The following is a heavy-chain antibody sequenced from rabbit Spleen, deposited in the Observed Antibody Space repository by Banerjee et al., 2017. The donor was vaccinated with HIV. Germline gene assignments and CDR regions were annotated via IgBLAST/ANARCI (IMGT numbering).Heavy chain of an antibody. D-gene: IGHD1-1*01. CDR2: IGTGSGKT. V-gene: IGHV1S45*01. Sequence: QEQLEESGGDLVKPEGSLTLTCTASGFSFSSSYWICWVRQAPGKGLEWIACIGTGSGKTYYASWAKGRFTISKTSSTTVTLQMTSLTAADTATYFCARSSGPAIVRLDLWGPGTLVTVS. CDR1: GFSFSSSYW. J-gene: IGHJ6*01. CDR3: ARSSGPAIVRLDL.